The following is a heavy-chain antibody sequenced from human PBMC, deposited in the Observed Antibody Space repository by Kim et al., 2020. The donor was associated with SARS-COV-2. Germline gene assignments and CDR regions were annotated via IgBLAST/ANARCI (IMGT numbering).Heavy chain of an antibody. CDR3: ARDWGGGYFDY. J-gene: IGHJ4*02. CDR2: DT. Sequence: DTRYSPTSQGQVTISPDKPNSTDYLQWSSLKASDTAMYYCARDWGGGYFDYWGQGTLVTVSS. V-gene: IGHV5-51*04. D-gene: IGHD7-27*01.